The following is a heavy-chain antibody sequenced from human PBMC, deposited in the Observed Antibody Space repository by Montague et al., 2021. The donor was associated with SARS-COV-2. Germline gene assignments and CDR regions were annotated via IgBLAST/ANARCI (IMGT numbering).Heavy chain of an antibody. CDR3: ARGKYSSSWYGTRPFDP. V-gene: IGHV4-34*01. D-gene: IGHD6-13*01. J-gene: IGHJ5*02. CDR2: INHSGST. Sequence: SETLSLTFAVYGGSFSGYYWSWIRQPPGKGLEWIGEINHSGSTNYNPSLKSRVTISVDTSKNQFSLKLSSVTAADTAVYYCARGKYSSSWYGTRPFDPWGQGTLVTVSS. CDR1: GGSFSGYY.